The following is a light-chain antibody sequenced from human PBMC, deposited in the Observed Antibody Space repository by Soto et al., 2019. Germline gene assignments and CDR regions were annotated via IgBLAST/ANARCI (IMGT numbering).Light chain of an antibody. CDR3: QQDNSYPRT. Sequence: GVRVSLPCGASQSISSWLAWYQQKPGKAPKLLIYDASSLESGVPSRFSGSGSGTDFTLTISSLQSEDFATYYCQQDNSYPRTFGGGTKVDIK. V-gene: IGKV1-5*01. CDR1: QSISSW. J-gene: IGKJ4*02. CDR2: DAS.